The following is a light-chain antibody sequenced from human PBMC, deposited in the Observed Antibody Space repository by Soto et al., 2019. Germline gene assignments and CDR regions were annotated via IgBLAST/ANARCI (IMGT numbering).Light chain of an antibody. CDR2: NAS. Sequence: DIQMTQSPSTLSASVGDRVTITCRASQSISTWLAWYQQEPGKAPKLLIHNASSLQSGVPSRFSGSGSGTDFTLTISSLHPDDFATYYFQQYNSYSPTFGQGTRVEIK. V-gene: IGKV1-5*03. CDR3: QQYNSYSPT. CDR1: QSISTW. J-gene: IGKJ1*01.